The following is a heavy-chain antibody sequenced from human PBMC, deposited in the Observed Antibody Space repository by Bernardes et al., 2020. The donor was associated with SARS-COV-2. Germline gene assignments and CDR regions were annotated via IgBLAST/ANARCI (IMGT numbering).Heavy chain of an antibody. CDR3: ARDPTGTTSSYYYYGMDV. D-gene: IGHD1-1*01. Sequence: ASVKDSCKASGYTFTSYYMHWVRQAPGQGLEWMGIINPSGGSTSYAQKFQGRVTMTRDTSTSTVYMELSSLRSEDTAVYYCARDPTGTTSSYYYYGMDVWGQGTTVTVSS. CDR1: GYTFTSYY. CDR2: INPSGGST. V-gene: IGHV1-46*01. J-gene: IGHJ6*02.